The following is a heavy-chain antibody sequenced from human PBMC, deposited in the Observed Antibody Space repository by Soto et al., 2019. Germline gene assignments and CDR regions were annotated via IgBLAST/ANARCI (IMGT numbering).Heavy chain of an antibody. CDR1: GDSFSIYA. CDR3: ATDSGIVAVPAAMGFDY. V-gene: IGHV1-69*11. D-gene: IGHD2-2*01. CDR2: IIPLLRSS. J-gene: IGHJ4*02. Sequence: QVQLVQSGAQVKKPGSSVKVSCKASGDSFSIYAVSWVRQAPGQGLEWMGKIIPLLRSSTYAQKFRGRVTITADETTSTAYMDLTSLTAEDTAVYYCATDSGIVAVPAAMGFDYWGQGTLVTVSS.